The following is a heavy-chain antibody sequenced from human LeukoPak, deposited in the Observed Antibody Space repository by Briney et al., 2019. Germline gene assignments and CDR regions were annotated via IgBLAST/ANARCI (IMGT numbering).Heavy chain of an antibody. Sequence: GGSVKVSCKAAGGTFSGYAISWVRQAPGQGLEWMGGIIPIFGTANYAQKFQGRVTITADESTSTAYMELSSLRSEDTAVYYCARGACSTSCPWFDPWGQGTLVTVSS. CDR1: GGTFSGYA. CDR2: IIPIFGTA. D-gene: IGHD2-2*01. V-gene: IGHV1-69*01. J-gene: IGHJ5*02. CDR3: ARGACSTSCPWFDP.